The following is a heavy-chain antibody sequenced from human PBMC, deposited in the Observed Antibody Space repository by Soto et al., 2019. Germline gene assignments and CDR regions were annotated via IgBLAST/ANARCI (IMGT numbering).Heavy chain of an antibody. CDR3: ARVPEHSSFDYFDH. D-gene: IGHD6-6*01. J-gene: IGHJ4*02. V-gene: IGHV5-51*01. Sequence: GESLKISCQGSGYRFTRSWIGWVRQMPGKGLEWMGFIYPGDSDTRYSPSFQGQVTISADKSISTAYLQWSTLKASDTAMYYCARVPEHSSFDYFDHWGQGALVTVSS. CDR1: GYRFTRSW. CDR2: IYPGDSDT.